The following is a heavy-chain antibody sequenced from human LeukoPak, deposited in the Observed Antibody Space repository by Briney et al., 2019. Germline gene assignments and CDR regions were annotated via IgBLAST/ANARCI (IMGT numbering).Heavy chain of an antibody. D-gene: IGHD3-10*02. Sequence: PSETLSLTCTVSGGSISSSSYYWGWIRQPPGKGLEWIGSIYYSGSTYYNPSLKSRVTISVDTSKNRFSLKLSSVTAADTAVYYCAELGITMIGGVWGKGTTVTISS. V-gene: IGHV4-39*07. CDR1: GGSISSSSYY. CDR3: AELGITMIGGV. CDR2: IYYSGST. J-gene: IGHJ6*04.